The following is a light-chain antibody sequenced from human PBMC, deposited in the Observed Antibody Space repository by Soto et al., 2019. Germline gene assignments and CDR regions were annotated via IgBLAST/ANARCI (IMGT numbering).Light chain of an antibody. J-gene: IGLJ2*01. CDR3: QAWDTSAVV. CDR1: KLGHKY. CDR2: EDT. Sequence: SYELTQPPSVSVSPGQTATITCSGDKLGHKYACWYQQKPGQSPVLVIYEDTKRPSGIPERFSGSNSGNTATLTISGTQAMDEADSYCQAWDTSAVVFGGGTQLTVL. V-gene: IGLV3-1*01.